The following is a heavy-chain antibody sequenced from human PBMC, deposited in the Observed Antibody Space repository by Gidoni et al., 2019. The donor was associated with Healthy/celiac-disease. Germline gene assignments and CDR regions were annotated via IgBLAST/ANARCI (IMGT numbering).Heavy chain of an antibody. V-gene: IGHV4-4*02. CDR2: ISRSGIS. CDR3: ARKKLLLVPAAIRRLHGMDV. J-gene: IGHJ6*02. CDR1: GGSIRRSNG. D-gene: IGHD2-2*01. Sequence: QVQLQESGPGLVKPSGTLSLTCAVSGGSIRRSNGWRWVRQPPGKGLEWIGEISRSGISNYNPSLKSRVTISVDKSKNQFSLKLSAVTAADTAGYYCARKKLLLVPAAIRRLHGMDVWGQGTTVTVSS.